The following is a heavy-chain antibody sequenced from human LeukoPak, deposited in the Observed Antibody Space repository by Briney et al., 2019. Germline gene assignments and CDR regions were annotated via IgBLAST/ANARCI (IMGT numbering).Heavy chain of an antibody. J-gene: IGHJ3*02. CDR3: ARTVVPAAPGAFDI. Sequence: PSQTLSLTCTVSGGSISSTNYYWGWIRQPPGKGLEWIGSIYYSGSTYYNPSHKSRVTISVDTSKNQFSLELSSVTAADTAVYSCARTVVPAAPGAFDIWGQGTMVTVSS. CDR2: IYYSGST. D-gene: IGHD2-2*01. V-gene: IGHV4-39*07. CDR1: GGSISSTNYY.